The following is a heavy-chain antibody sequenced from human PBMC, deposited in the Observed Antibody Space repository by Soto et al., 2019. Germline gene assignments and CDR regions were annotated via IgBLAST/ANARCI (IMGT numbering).Heavy chain of an antibody. V-gene: IGHV4-39*01. J-gene: IGHJ5*02. CDR1: GGSISSSSYY. Sequence: LSLTCTVSGGSISSSSYYWGWIRQPPGKGLEWIGSIYYSGSTYYNPSLKSRVTISVDTSKNQFSLKLSSVTAADTAVYYCARGSWVVPAARAICNWFDPWGQGTVGTVSS. CDR3: ARGSWVVPAARAICNWFDP. D-gene: IGHD2-2*01. CDR2: IYYSGST.